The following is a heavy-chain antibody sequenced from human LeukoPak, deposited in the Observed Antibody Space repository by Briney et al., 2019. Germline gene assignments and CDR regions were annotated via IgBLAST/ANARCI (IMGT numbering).Heavy chain of an antibody. Sequence: SVKVSCKASGGTFSSYAISWVRQAPGQGLEWMGRIIPIFGTANYAQKFQGRVTITTDGSTSTAYMELSSLRSEDTAVYYCARGVKDIVVVVAATPADYFDYWGQGTLVTVSS. CDR2: IIPIFGTA. V-gene: IGHV1-69*05. CDR3: ARGVKDIVVVVAATPADYFDY. J-gene: IGHJ4*02. CDR1: GGTFSSYA. D-gene: IGHD2-15*01.